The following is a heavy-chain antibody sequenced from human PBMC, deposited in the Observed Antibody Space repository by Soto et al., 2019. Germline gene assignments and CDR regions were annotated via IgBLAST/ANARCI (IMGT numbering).Heavy chain of an antibody. J-gene: IGHJ6*02. Sequence: ASVKVSCKASGYTFTSYYMHWVRQAPGQGLEWMGIINPSGGSTSYAQKFQGRVTMTRDTSTSTVYMELSSLRSEDTAVYYCVREPPAAAPEVYYYGMDVWGQGTTVTVSS. D-gene: IGHD2-2*01. CDR3: VREPPAAAPEVYYYGMDV. CDR1: GYTFTSYY. CDR2: INPSGGST. V-gene: IGHV1-46*01.